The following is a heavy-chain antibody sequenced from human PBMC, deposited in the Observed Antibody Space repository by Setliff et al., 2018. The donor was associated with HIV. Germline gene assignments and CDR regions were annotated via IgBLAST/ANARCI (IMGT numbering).Heavy chain of an antibody. CDR3: ARVTRSGSGWFWEHYFDS. D-gene: IGHD6-19*01. J-gene: IGHJ4*02. V-gene: IGHV4-61*09. CDR2: IYTNGRT. CDR1: GGSISRGSYY. Sequence: PSETLSLTCTVSGGSISRGSYYWSWIRQPAGKGLEWIGHIYTNGRTNYNPSLKSRLTISVDTSKNQFSLKLRSVTAADTAVYYCARVTRSGSGWFWEHYFDSWGQGSLVTVSS.